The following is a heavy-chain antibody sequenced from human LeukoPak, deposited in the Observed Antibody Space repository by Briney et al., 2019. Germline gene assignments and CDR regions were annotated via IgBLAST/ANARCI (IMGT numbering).Heavy chain of an antibody. CDR1: GFTFRTSG. D-gene: IGHD5-18*01. V-gene: IGHV3-23*01. Sequence: GGSLRLSCAASGFTFRTSGMSWVRQAPGKGLEWVSAISGSGVSTYYAVSVKGRFNISRDNSKNTLYLQMNSLRAEDTAVYYCAKEYGYTYGEFDYWGQGTLVTVSS. CDR3: AKEYGYTYGEFDY. CDR2: ISGSGVST. J-gene: IGHJ4*02.